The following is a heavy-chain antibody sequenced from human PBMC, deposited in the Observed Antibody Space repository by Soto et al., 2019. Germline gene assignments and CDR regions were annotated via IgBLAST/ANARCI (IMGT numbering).Heavy chain of an antibody. CDR1: GFTFSSYS. CDR3: ARDLEPWIQLWSYFDY. J-gene: IGHJ4*02. CDR2: ISSSSSTI. V-gene: IGHV3-48*02. D-gene: IGHD5-18*01. Sequence: EVQLVESGGGLVQPGGSLSLSCAASGFTFSSYSMNWVRQAPGKGLEWVSYISSSSSTIYYADSVKGRFTISRDNAKNSLYLQMNSLRDEDTAVYYCARDLEPWIQLWSYFDYWGQGTLVTVSS.